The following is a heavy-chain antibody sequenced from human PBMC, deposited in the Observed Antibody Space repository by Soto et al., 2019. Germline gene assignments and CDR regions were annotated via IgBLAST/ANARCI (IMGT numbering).Heavy chain of an antibody. J-gene: IGHJ6*02. D-gene: IGHD1-26*01. Sequence: QLQLQESGPGLVKPSETLSLTCTVSGGSISSSSYYWGWIRQPPGKGLEWIGSIYYSGSTYYNPSHKSRVTIAVDTSKNQCSLKLSSVTAADTAVYYCARREGGSYRYYGMDVWGQGTTVTVSS. CDR3: ARREGGSYRYYGMDV. CDR2: IYYSGST. CDR1: GGSISSSSYY. V-gene: IGHV4-39*01.